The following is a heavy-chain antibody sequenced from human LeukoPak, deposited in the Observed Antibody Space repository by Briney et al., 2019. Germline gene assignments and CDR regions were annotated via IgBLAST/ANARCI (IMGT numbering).Heavy chain of an antibody. CDR1: GYTFTGYY. Sequence: ASVKVSCKASGYTFTGYYMHWVRQAPGQGLEWMGWINPNSGGTNYAQKFQGRVTMTRDTSISTAYMELSSLRSEDTAVYYCARERASSSDVGYYYYMDVWGKGTTVTVSS. D-gene: IGHD6-13*01. CDR2: INPNSGGT. V-gene: IGHV1-2*02. J-gene: IGHJ6*03. CDR3: ARERASSSDVGYYYYMDV.